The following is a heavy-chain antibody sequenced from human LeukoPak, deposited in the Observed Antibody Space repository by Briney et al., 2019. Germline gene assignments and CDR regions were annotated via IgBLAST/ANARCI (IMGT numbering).Heavy chain of an antibody. Sequence: GGSLRLSCAASGFTFSSYAMSWVRQAPGKGLEWVSAISGSGGSTYYAGSVKGRFTISRDNSKNTLYLQMNSLRAEDTAVYYCAKDLDRTVNNWFDPWGQGTLVTVSS. V-gene: IGHV3-23*01. CDR2: ISGSGGST. J-gene: IGHJ5*02. CDR1: GFTFSSYA. CDR3: AKDLDRTVNNWFDP. D-gene: IGHD4-11*01.